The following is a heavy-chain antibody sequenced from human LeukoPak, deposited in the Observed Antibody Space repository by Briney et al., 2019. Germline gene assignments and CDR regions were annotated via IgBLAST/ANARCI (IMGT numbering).Heavy chain of an antibody. J-gene: IGHJ3*02. Sequence: GGSLRLSCAASGFIVSSNYMSWVRQAPGKGLEWVSVIYSGGSTYYADSVKGRFTISRDNSKNTLYLQMNSLRAEDTAVYYCARAGTPTNAFDIWGQGTMVTVSS. CDR3: ARAGTPTNAFDI. V-gene: IGHV3-66*02. CDR2: IYSGGST. CDR1: GFIVSSNY.